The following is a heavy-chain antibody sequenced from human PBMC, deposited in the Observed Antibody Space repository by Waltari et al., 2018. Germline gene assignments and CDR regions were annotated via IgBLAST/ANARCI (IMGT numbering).Heavy chain of an antibody. D-gene: IGHD2-15*01. V-gene: IGHV4-38-2*01. CDR2: IYHSGST. Sequence: QVQLQESGPGLVKPSETLSLTCAVSGYSISRGYYCGWLRQPPGKGLEWIGSIYHSGSTYYNPSLKSRVTISVDTSKNQFSLKLSSVTAADTAVYYCARYDIVVVVAATGIDYWGQGTLVTVSS. CDR1: GYSISRGYY. CDR3: ARYDIVVVVAATGIDY. J-gene: IGHJ4*02.